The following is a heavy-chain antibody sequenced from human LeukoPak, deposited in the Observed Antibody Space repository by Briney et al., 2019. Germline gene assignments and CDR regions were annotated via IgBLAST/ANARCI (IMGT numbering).Heavy chain of an antibody. Sequence: PGGSLRLSCAASGFTFSSNAMGWVRQAQGKGLGCVSAISGGGGSTYYADSVKGRFTISRDNSKNTLYLQMSSLRAEDTAVYYCAKGRSGWYSDEGSGYMDVWGKGTTVTVSS. D-gene: IGHD6-19*01. V-gene: IGHV3-23*01. J-gene: IGHJ6*03. CDR2: ISGGGGST. CDR3: AKGRSGWYSDEGSGYMDV. CDR1: GFTFSSNA.